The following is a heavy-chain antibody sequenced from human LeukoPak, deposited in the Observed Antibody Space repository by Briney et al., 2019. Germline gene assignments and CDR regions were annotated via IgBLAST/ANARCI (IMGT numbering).Heavy chain of an antibody. CDR2: FKSKTDGGTT. J-gene: IGHJ4*02. CDR1: GFTFTNAW. Sequence: GGSLRLSCVASGFTFTNAWMGWVRQAPGKGLEWVGHFKSKTDGGTTDYAAAVKGRFTISRDDSKNTLYLQMNSLKTEDTAVYYCTTDPIPLSDQESHWGQGTLVTVSS. V-gene: IGHV3-15*01. D-gene: IGHD2/OR15-2a*01. CDR3: TTDPIPLSDQESH.